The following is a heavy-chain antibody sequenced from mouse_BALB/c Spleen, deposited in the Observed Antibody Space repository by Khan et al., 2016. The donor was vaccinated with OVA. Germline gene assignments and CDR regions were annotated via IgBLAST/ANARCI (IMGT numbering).Heavy chain of an antibody. J-gene: IGHJ3*01. CDR3: ARKDYYDYDPFPY. CDR2: INYSGNT. Sequence: EVELVESGPGLVKPSQSLSLTCTVTGYSITSEYAWNWIRQFPENKLEWMGYINYSGNTRFNPSLKSRASITRDTSKNQFFLQLNSVTTEDTATYCCARKDYYDYDPFPYWGQGTLVTVSA. D-gene: IGHD2-4*01. CDR1: GYSITSEYA. V-gene: IGHV3-2*02.